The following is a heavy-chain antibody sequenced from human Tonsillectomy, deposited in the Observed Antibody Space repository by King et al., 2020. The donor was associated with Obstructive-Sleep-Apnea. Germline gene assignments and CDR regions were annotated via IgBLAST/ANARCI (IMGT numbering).Heavy chain of an antibody. CDR2: IDPSDSYT. CDR3: ARPTETDFSTSGFDP. V-gene: IGHV5-10-1*03. D-gene: IGHD3-3*02. J-gene: IGHJ5*02. CDR1: GYNFTSYW. Sequence: VQLVESGAEVKKPGESLRISCKGSGYNFTSYWISWVRQMPGKGLEWMGRIDPSDSYTNYSPSFQGHVTISADKSISTAYLQWSSLKASDTAMYYCARPTETDFSTSGFDPWGQGTLVIVSS.